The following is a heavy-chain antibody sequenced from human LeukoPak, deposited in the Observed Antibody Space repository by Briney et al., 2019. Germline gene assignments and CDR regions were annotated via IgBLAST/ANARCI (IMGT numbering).Heavy chain of an antibody. V-gene: IGHV3-21*01. J-gene: IGHJ6*03. CDR2: ISSSSSYI. CDR1: GFTFSSYS. CDR3: ARGGGYYDFWSGPQDYYYMDV. Sequence: GGSLRLSCAASGFTFSSYSMNWVRQAPGKGLEWVSSISSSSSYIYYADSVKGRFTISRDNAKNSLYLQMNSLRAEDTAVYYCARGGGYYDFWSGPQDYYYMDVWGKGPRSPSP. D-gene: IGHD3-3*01.